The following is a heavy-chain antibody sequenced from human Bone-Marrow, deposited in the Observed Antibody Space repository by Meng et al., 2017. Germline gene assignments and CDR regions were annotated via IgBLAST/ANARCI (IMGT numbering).Heavy chain of an antibody. J-gene: IGHJ3*02. CDR3: ARGSLAAHYSFDI. CDR1: GYTFTSYA. D-gene: IGHD6-25*01. CDR2: IIPIFGTA. V-gene: IGHV1-69*13. Sequence: SVKVSCKASGYTFTSYAMSWVRQAPGQRLEWMGGIIPIFGTANYAQKFQGRVTITADESTSTAYMELSSLRSEDTAVYYCARGSLAAHYSFDIWGQGTMVTVSS.